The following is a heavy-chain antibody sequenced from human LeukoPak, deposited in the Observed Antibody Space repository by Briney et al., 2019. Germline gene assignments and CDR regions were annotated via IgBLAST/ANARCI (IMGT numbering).Heavy chain of an antibody. Sequence: QSGGSLRLSCAASGFTFSSYEMNWVRQAPGKGLEWVSYISSSGSTIHYADSVKGRFTISRDNAKNSLYLQMNSLRADDTAVYYCARALRFLEWFLWGQGTLVIVSS. CDR2: ISSSGSTI. D-gene: IGHD3-3*01. CDR1: GFTFSSYE. CDR3: ARALRFLEWFL. J-gene: IGHJ4*02. V-gene: IGHV3-48*03.